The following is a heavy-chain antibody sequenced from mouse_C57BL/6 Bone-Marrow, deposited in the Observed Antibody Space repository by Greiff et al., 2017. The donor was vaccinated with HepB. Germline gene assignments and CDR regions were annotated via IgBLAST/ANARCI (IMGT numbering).Heavy chain of an antibody. CDR1: GFTFSSYT. Sequence: EVKLMESGGGLVKPGGSLKLSCAASGFTFSSYTMSWVRQTPEKRLEWVATISGGGGNTYYPDSGKGRFTISRDNAKNTLYLQMSSLRSEDTALYYCARRYGSLPFDYWGQGTTLTVSS. CDR2: ISGGGGNT. D-gene: IGHD1-1*01. V-gene: IGHV5-9*01. CDR3: ARRYGSLPFDY. J-gene: IGHJ2*01.